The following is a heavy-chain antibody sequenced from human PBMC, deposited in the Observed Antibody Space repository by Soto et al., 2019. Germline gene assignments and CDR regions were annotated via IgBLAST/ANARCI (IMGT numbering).Heavy chain of an antibody. D-gene: IGHD6-6*01. J-gene: IGHJ4*02. Sequence: SETLSLTCAVYGGSFSGYYWSWTRQPPGKGLEWIGEINHSGSTNYNPSLKSRVTISVDTSKNQFSLKLSSVTAADTAVYYCARGWPSIAARTFDYWGQGTLVTVSS. V-gene: IGHV4-34*01. CDR1: GGSFSGYY. CDR3: ARGWPSIAARTFDY. CDR2: INHSGST.